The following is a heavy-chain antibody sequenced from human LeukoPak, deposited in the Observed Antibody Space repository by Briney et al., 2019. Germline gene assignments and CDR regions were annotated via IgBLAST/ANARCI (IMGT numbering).Heavy chain of an antibody. V-gene: IGHV3-48*04. Sequence: GGSLRLSCGAAGFTASSYTMNWVRQAPGKGLEWVSLISRTTGSIYYADSVRGRFTISRDSAKNSVYLQMNSLRAEDTAIYYCARESILGTTTDYFDYWGQGTRVIVSS. CDR3: ARESILGTTTDYFDY. CDR2: ISRTTGSI. J-gene: IGHJ4*02. D-gene: IGHD1-26*01. CDR1: GFTASSYT.